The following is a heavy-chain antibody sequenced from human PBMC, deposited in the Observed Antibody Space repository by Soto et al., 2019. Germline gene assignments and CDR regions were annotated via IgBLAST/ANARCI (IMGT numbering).Heavy chain of an antibody. CDR3: VRVGAGWAFDI. V-gene: IGHV3-74*01. D-gene: IGHD3-3*01. Sequence: VQLVESGGGLVQPGGSLRLSCGASGFTFSRHWMHWVRQVPGKGLVWVSRTTNDGSSTSYADSVKGRFTVSRDNAKNTLYLQMSSLRAEDTAVYYCVRVGAGWAFDIWGQGTMVTVSA. J-gene: IGHJ3*02. CDR1: GFTFSRHW. CDR2: TTNDGSST.